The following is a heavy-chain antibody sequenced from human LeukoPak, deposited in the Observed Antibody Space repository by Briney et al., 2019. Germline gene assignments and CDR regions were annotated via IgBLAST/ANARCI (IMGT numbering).Heavy chain of an antibody. D-gene: IGHD2-2*01. CDR3: AKEDCSSTSCYFGTHYYYYYMDV. CDR2: ISGSGGST. Sequence: PGGSLRLSCAASGFTFSSYGMSWVRQAPGKGLEWVSAISGSGGSTYYADSVKGRFTISRDNSKNTLYLQMNSLRAEDTAVYYCAKEDCSSTSCYFGTHYYYYYMDVWGKGTTATISS. V-gene: IGHV3-23*01. J-gene: IGHJ6*03. CDR1: GFTFSSYG.